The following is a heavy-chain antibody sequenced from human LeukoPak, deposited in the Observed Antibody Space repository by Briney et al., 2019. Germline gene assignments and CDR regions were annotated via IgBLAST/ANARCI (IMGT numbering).Heavy chain of an antibody. CDR1: GFSFINAW. Sequence: GGSLRLSCAASGFSFINAWMSCVRQAPGKGLEWVGRITSKIDGGTTDYAATVKGRFTISRDDSKDTLYLQMDSLQTEDTAVYYCSSLRGSSSQYFQHWGQGTLVTVSS. J-gene: IGHJ1*01. CDR2: ITSKIDGGTT. V-gene: IGHV3-15*01. D-gene: IGHD6-13*01. CDR3: SSLRGSSSQYFQH.